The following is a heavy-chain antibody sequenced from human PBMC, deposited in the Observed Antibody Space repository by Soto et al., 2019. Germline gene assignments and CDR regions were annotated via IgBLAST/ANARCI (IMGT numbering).Heavy chain of an antibody. CDR1: GFTFSGSA. J-gene: IGHJ4*02. D-gene: IGHD6-6*01. CDR3: TRIGHSIAARDY. V-gene: IGHV3-73*01. CDR2: IRSKANSYAT. Sequence: GGSLRLSCAASGFTFSGSAMHWVRQASGKGLEWVGRIRSKANSYATAYAASVKGRFTISRDDSKNTAYLQMNSLKTEDTAVYYCTRIGHSIAARDYWGQGTLVTVSS.